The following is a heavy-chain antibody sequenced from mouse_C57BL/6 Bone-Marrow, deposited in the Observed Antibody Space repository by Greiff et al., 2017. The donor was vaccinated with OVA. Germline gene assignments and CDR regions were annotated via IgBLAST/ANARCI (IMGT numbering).Heavy chain of an antibody. Sequence: QVQLKESGAELVKPGASVKISCKASGYAFSSYWMNWVKQRPGKGLEWIGQIYPGDGDTNYNGKFKGKATLTADKSSSTAYMQLSSLTSEDSAVYFCAKMGNWDRSPPSDFDYWGQGTTLTVSS. CDR1: GYAFSSYW. V-gene: IGHV1-80*01. CDR2: IYPGDGDT. J-gene: IGHJ2*01. CDR3: AKMGNWDRSPPSDFDY. D-gene: IGHD4-1*01.